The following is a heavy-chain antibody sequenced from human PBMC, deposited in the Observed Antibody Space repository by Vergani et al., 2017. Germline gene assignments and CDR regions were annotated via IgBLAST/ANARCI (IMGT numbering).Heavy chain of an antibody. CDR3: AKDRPYYYDSSGYYVDAFDI. Sequence: EVQLLESGGGLVQPGGSLRLSCAASGFTFSSYAMSWVRQAPGKGLEWVSAISGSGGSTYYADSVKGRFTISRDNSKNTLYLQMNSLRAEDTAVYYCAKDRPYYYDSSGYYVDAFDIWGQGTMVTVSP. CDR2: ISGSGGST. J-gene: IGHJ3*02. D-gene: IGHD3-22*01. V-gene: IGHV3-23*01. CDR1: GFTFSSYA.